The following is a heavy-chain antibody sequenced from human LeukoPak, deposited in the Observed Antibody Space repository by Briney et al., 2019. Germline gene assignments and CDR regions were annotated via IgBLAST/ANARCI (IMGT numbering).Heavy chain of an antibody. CDR3: ARGRGRFDP. Sequence: KPSEALSLTCAVYGGSFSGYYWSWIRQPPGKGPEWIGEINHSGSTNYNLSLKSRVTISVDTSKNQFSLKLSSVTAADTAVYYCARGRGRFDPWGQGTLVTVSS. J-gene: IGHJ5*02. CDR2: INHSGST. CDR1: GGSFSGYY. V-gene: IGHV4-34*01. D-gene: IGHD3-10*01.